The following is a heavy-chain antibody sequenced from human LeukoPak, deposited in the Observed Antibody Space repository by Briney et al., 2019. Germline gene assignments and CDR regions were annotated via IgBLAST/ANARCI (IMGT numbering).Heavy chain of an antibody. D-gene: IGHD3-22*01. Sequence: GGSLRLSCAASGCTFSSYAMSWVRQAPGKGLEWVSGISVSGGSTYYADSVKGRFTISRDNSKNTLYLQMNSLRAEDTAAYYCAKYRAMIVVALDYWGQGTLVTVSS. J-gene: IGHJ4*02. CDR3: AKYRAMIVVALDY. V-gene: IGHV3-23*01. CDR1: GCTFSSYA. CDR2: ISVSGGST.